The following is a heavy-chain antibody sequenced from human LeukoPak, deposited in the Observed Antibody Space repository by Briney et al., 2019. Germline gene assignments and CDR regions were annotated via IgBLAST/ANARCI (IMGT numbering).Heavy chain of an antibody. CDR1: GYSISNGFY. CDR2: IHHIGST. J-gene: IGHJ4*02. Sequence: SETLSLTCNVSGYSISNGFYWGWIRQPPGKGLEWIANIHHIGSTYYNPSLESRVTMSVDTSKNQFSLKLSSVTAADTAVYYCARVGTSSSSPFDYWGQGTLVTVSS. D-gene: IGHD6-6*01. V-gene: IGHV4-38-2*02. CDR3: ARVGTSSSSPFDY.